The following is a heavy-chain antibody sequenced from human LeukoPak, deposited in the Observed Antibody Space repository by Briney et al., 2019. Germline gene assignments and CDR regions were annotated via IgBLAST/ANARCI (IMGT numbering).Heavy chain of an antibody. CDR3: AKDPEPEYSSGWYN. CDR2: ISGSGGST. Sequence: GGSLRLSCAASGFTVSSNYMSWVRQAPGKGLEWVSAISGSGGSTYYADSVKGRFTISRDNSKNTLYLQMNSLRAEDTAVYYCAKDPEPEYSSGWYNWGQGTLVTVSS. D-gene: IGHD6-19*01. V-gene: IGHV3-23*01. CDR1: GFTVSSNY. J-gene: IGHJ4*02.